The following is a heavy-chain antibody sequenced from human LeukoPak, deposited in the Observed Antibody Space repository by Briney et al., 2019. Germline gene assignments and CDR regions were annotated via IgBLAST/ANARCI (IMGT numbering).Heavy chain of an antibody. D-gene: IGHD1-14*01. V-gene: IGHV3-33*08. J-gene: IGHJ6*02. CDR1: GFTFSSYA. CDR3: ARDPDRSTYGMDV. CDR2: IWYDGSNK. Sequence: PGGSLRLSCAASGFTFSSYAMSWVRQAPGKGLEWVAVIWYDGSNKYYTDSVKGRFTISRDNSKNTLYLQMNSLRAEDTAVYYCARDPDRSTYGMDVWGQGTTVTVSS.